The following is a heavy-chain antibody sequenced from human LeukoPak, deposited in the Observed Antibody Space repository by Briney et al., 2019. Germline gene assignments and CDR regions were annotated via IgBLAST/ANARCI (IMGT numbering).Heavy chain of an antibody. D-gene: IGHD1-26*01. CDR1: GYTFTSYY. V-gene: IGHV1-46*01. J-gene: IGHJ4*02. Sequence: ASVKVSCKASGYTFTSYYMHWVRQAPGQGLEWMGIINPSGGSTSYAQKFQGRVTMTRDTSTSTVYMELSSLRSEDTAVSYCAREGVGATTGDYWGQGTLVTVSS. CDR3: AREGVGATTGDY. CDR2: INPSGGST.